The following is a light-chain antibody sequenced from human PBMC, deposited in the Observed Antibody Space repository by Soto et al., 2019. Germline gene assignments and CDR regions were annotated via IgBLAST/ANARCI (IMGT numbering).Light chain of an antibody. CDR1: TGAVTNGHY. Sequence: QAVVTQEGSMNVSPGWPVTLTCGSSTGAVTNGHYPYWFQQKPGQAPRTLIYDTTNRHSWTPARFSGSLLGGKAALTLSGAQPEDEAEYYCLLSYNGPYVFGTRTKVTVL. CDR2: DTT. V-gene: IGLV7-46*01. CDR3: LLSYNGPYV. J-gene: IGLJ1*01.